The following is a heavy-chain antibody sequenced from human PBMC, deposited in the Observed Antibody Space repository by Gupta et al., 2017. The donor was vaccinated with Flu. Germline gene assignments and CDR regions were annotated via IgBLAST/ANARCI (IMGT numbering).Heavy chain of an antibody. J-gene: IGHJ4*02. V-gene: IGHV3-23*01. CDR1: GFTLNNYA. CDR2: LSSPSGTT. CDR3: ALRLAAAGYAFDY. D-gene: IGHD6-13*01. Sequence: EVQLLESGGGLVQPGGSLRLSCAASGFTLNNYAMSWVRQAPGKGLEWVSSLSSPSGTTFYADSAKGRFTISRDSSKNTLYLQMNTLRAEDTAVDDGALRLAAAGYAFDYWGQGTLITVSS.